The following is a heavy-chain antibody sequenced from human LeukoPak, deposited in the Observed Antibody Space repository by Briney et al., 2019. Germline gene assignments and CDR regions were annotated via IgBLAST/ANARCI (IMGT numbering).Heavy chain of an antibody. J-gene: IGHJ6*02. Sequence: YIXYXXTTNYNPSLTSRLTISVDTSKNQFSLKLSSVTAADTALYYCARLAPITMVRGTNYYYHSMDVWGQGTTVTVSS. CDR3: ARLAPITMVRGTNYYYHSMDV. V-gene: IGHV4-59*08. D-gene: IGHD3-10*01. CDR2: IXYXXTT.